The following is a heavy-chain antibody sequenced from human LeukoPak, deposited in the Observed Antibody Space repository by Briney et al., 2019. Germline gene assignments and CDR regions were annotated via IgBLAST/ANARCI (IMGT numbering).Heavy chain of an antibody. V-gene: IGHV3-30-3*01. CDR1: GFTFSSYA. CDR3: ARDGRDYYDSPSDI. Sequence: GGSLRLSCAASGFTFSSYAMHWVRQAPGKGLEWVAVISYDGSNKYYADSVKGRFTISRDNSKNTLYLQMNSLRAEDTAVYYCARDGRDYYDSPSDIWGQGTMVTVSS. J-gene: IGHJ3*02. CDR2: ISYDGSNK. D-gene: IGHD3-22*01.